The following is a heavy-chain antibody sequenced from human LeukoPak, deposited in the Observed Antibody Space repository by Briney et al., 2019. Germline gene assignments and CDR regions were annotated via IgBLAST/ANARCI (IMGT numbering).Heavy chain of an antibody. Sequence: GASVKVSCKASGYSFTTYGISWVRQAPGQGLEWMGWISAYNGNTNYAQKLQDRVTMTTDTSTNTAYMELRSLRSDDTAVYYCAREERGYSGDYWGQGTLVTVSS. CDR3: AREERGYSGDY. V-gene: IGHV1-18*01. CDR2: ISAYNGNT. D-gene: IGHD5-18*01. CDR1: GYSFTTYG. J-gene: IGHJ4*02.